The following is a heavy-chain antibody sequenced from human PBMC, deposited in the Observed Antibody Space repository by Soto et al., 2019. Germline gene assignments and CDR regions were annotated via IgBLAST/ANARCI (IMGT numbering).Heavy chain of an antibody. CDR1: GFTFSSYW. CDR2: IRRNGSEK. CDR3: AKGSAAAGIDY. V-gene: IGHV3-7*03. J-gene: IGHJ4*02. Sequence: GGSLRLSCAASGFTFSSYWMSWVRQAPGKGLEWVANIRRNGSEKYYVDSVKGRFTISRDNSKNTLYLQMNSLRAEDTAVYYCAKGSAAAGIDYWGQGTLVTVSS. D-gene: IGHD6-13*01.